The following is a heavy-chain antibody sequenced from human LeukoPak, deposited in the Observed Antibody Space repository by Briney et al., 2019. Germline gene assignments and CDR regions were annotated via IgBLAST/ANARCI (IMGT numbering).Heavy chain of an antibody. J-gene: IGHJ5*02. CDR1: GYTFTGYY. CDR2: INPNSGGT. V-gene: IGHV1-2*06. CDR3: ARDRNDFWSGYYNWFDP. Sequence: ASVKVSCKASGYTFTGYYMHWVRQAPGQGLEWMGRINPNSGGTNYAQEFQGRVTMTRDTSISTAYMELSRLRSADTAVYYCARDRNDFWSGYYNWFDPWGQGTLVTVSS. D-gene: IGHD3-3*01.